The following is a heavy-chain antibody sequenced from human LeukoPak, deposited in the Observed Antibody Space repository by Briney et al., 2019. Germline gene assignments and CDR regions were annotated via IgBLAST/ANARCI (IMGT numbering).Heavy chain of an antibody. CDR1: GYTFTSYY. V-gene: IGHV1-46*01. Sequence: ASVKVSCKASGYTFTSYYMHWVRQAPGQGLEWMGIINPSGDSTSYAQKFQGRVTMTRDTSTSTVYMELSSLRSEDTAVYYCAREEDPPYYDFWSGTDNWFDPWGQGTLVTVSS. J-gene: IGHJ5*02. CDR2: INPSGDST. D-gene: IGHD3-3*01. CDR3: AREEDPPYYDFWSGTDNWFDP.